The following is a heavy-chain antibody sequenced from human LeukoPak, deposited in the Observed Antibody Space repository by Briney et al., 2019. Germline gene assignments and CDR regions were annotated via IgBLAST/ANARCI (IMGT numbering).Heavy chain of an antibody. Sequence: SETLSLTCTVSAYSINSGYYWGWIRQPPGKGLEWIGSVHHSGNTYYTPSLKSRVTISVDTSKNQFSLKLSSVTAADTAVYYCARGVGAIEKWGQGTLVTVSS. D-gene: IGHD1-26*01. CDR2: VHHSGNT. CDR1: AYSINSGYY. V-gene: IGHV4-38-2*02. CDR3: ARGVGAIEK. J-gene: IGHJ4*02.